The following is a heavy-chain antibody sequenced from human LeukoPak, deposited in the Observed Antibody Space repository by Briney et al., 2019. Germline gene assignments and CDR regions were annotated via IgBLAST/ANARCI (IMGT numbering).Heavy chain of an antibody. CDR3: ARGLGVWNPVNDY. D-gene: IGHD1-1*01. J-gene: IGHJ4*02. CDR2: INHSGST. V-gene: IGHV4-34*01. CDR1: GFTFSNYA. Sequence: GPLRLSCAASGFTFSNYAMSWVRQPPGKGLEWIGEINHSGSTNYNPSLKSRVTISVDTSKNQFSLKLSSVTAADTAVYYCARGLGVWNPVNDYWGQGTLVTVSS.